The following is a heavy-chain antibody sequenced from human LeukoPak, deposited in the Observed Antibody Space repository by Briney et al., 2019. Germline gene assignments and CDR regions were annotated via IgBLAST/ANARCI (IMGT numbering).Heavy chain of an antibody. Sequence: GGSLRLSCAASGFTFSSYAMSWVRQAPGKGPEWVSAISGSGGSTYYADSVEGRFTISRDNSKNTLYLQMNSLRAEDTAVYYCAKGTGERITMVRGVIFWGQGTLVTVSS. CDR2: ISGSGGST. J-gene: IGHJ4*02. D-gene: IGHD3-10*01. CDR1: GFTFSSYA. V-gene: IGHV3-23*01. CDR3: AKGTGERITMVRGVIF.